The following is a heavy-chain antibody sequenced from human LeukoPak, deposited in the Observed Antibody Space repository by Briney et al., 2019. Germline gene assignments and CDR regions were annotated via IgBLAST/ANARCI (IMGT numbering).Heavy chain of an antibody. Sequence: GGSLRLSCSASGFTFSSYAMHWVRQAPGKGLDYVSAISSNGGSTYYADSVKGRFTISRDNSKNMLYLQMSSLRVDDTAVYYCVKTHFDHYYGLDVWGQGTTVIVSS. J-gene: IGHJ6*02. CDR1: GFTFSSYA. CDR2: ISSNGGST. V-gene: IGHV3-64D*09. CDR3: VKTHFDHYYGLDV.